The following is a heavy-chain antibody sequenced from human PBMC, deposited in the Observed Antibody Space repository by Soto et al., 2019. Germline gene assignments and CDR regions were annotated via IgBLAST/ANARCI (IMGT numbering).Heavy chain of an antibody. CDR2: INHSGST. V-gene: IGHV4-34*01. D-gene: IGHD6-13*01. Sequence: SETLSLTCAVYGGSFSGYYWSWIRQPPGKGLEWIGEINHSGSTNYNPSLKSRVTISVDTSKNQFSLKLSSVTAADTAVYYCARGRDSSSWDDYYYYGMDVWGQGTTVTVSS. CDR1: GGSFSGYY. CDR3: ARGRDSSSWDDYYYYGMDV. J-gene: IGHJ6*02.